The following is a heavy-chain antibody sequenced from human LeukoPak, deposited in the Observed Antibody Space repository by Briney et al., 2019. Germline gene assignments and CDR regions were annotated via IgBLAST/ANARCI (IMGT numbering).Heavy chain of an antibody. Sequence: GGSLRLSCAASGFTVSSNYMSWVRQAPGKGLEWVSVIYNGGNTYYADSVKGRFTISRDNSKNTLYLQMNSLRAEDTAVYYCAKLHSSIAAAGRDAFDIWGQGTMVTVSS. D-gene: IGHD6-13*01. J-gene: IGHJ3*02. V-gene: IGHV3-53*05. CDR3: AKLHSSIAAAGRDAFDI. CDR1: GFTVSSNY. CDR2: IYNGGNT.